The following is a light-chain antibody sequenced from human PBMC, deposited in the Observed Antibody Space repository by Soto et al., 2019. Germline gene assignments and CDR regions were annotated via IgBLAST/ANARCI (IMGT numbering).Light chain of an antibody. Sequence: IQMIQPPASLTTSLKNLVTNPFRASQGISSCLAWYQQKTGKVPQLLIYDASTLKCGVPSRFSGSGSGTQFTLTISSLQPEDVATYYCQMDNSAPQTFGHGGKV. CDR3: QMDNSAPQT. V-gene: IGKV1-27*01. CDR2: DAS. CDR1: QGISSC. J-gene: IGKJ1*01.